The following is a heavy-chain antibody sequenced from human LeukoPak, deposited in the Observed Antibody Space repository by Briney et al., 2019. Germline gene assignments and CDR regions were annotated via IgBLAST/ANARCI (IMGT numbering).Heavy chain of an antibody. D-gene: IGHD1-26*01. CDR1: GYTFTAYY. J-gene: IGHJ4*02. Sequence: ASVKVSCKASGYTFTAYYMHWVRRAPGQGLEWMGWINPNNGGTNSAQKFQGRVTMTRDTSISTAYMDLSRLRSDDTAVYYCARLGFVGATTSFDYWGQGTLVTVSS. CDR3: ARLGFVGATTSFDY. CDR2: INPNNGGT. V-gene: IGHV1-2*02.